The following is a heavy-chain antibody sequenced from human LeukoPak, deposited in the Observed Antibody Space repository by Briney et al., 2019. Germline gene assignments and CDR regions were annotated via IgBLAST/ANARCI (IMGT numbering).Heavy chain of an antibody. Sequence: ASVKVSCKASGYMFTNYDLNWVRQPTGQGLEWMGWMNPQSGNTGYAQKLRGRVTITRDTSLTTAYMELSSLRSEDTAVYYCARGPNYSNFGSAYYYYRDVGGKGTTVSVSS. D-gene: IGHD4-11*01. CDR2: MNPQSGNT. V-gene: IGHV1-8*03. J-gene: IGHJ6*03. CDR3: ARGPNYSNFGSAYYYYRDV. CDR1: GYMFTNYD.